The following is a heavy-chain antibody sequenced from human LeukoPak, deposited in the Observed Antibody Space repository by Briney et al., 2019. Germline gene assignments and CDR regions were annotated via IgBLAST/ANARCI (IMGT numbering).Heavy chain of an antibody. D-gene: IGHD3-3*01. CDR2: ISSSSSYI. CDR1: GLTFSSYS. V-gene: IGHV3-21*01. CDR3: ARDRYDFWSGFDY. J-gene: IGHJ4*02. Sequence: KTGGSLRLSCAASGLTFSSYSMNWVRQAPGKGLEWVSSISSSSSYIYYADSVKGRFTISRDNAKNSLYLQTNSLRAEDTAVYYCARDRYDFWSGFDYWGQGTLVTVSS.